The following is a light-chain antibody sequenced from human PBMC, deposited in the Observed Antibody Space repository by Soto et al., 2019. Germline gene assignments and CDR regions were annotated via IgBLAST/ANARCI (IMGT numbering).Light chain of an antibody. V-gene: IGKV3-11*01. J-gene: IGKJ5*01. CDR1: QSVTSNY. CDR2: DTS. CDR3: QQRHNWPIT. Sequence: DNVLTQSPATLSVSPGERATLSCRSSQSVTSNYLAWYQQKPGQAPRLIIYDTSNRATGIPARFSGSGSGTDFTLTISGLEPADLGVYYCQQRHNWPITFGQGTRLEIK.